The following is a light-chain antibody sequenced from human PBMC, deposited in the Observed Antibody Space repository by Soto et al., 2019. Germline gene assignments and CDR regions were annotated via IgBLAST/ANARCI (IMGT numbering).Light chain of an antibody. CDR1: QSITDW. CDR3: QYWDNYSWT. J-gene: IGKJ1*01. Sequence: DIKMTQSPSTLSASVGDRVTITCRASQSITDWLAWYQQKPGKAPKFLIYKASNLEGGVPSRFSGSGSGTEVTLSVSSVQPDDFATYYCQYWDNYSWTFGQGTKVQIK. CDR2: KAS. V-gene: IGKV1-5*03.